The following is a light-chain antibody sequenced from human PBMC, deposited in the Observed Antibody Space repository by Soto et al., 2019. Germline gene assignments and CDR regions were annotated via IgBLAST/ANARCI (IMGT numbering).Light chain of an antibody. Sequence: EIVLTQSPGTLSLSPGERATLSCRASQSVSSSYLAWYQQKPGQAPRLLIYGASSGATGIPDRFSGSGSGTDFTLTISRLEPEDFAVYYCQQYGSSPYPFGQGTRLEIK. V-gene: IGKV3-20*01. CDR1: QSVSSSY. J-gene: IGKJ5*01. CDR2: GAS. CDR3: QQYGSSPYP.